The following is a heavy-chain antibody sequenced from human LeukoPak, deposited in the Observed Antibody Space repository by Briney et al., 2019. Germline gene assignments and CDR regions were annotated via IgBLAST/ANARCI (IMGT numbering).Heavy chain of an antibody. CDR3: ATTNPDGYNRDSYYFDY. Sequence: ASVKVSCKVSGYALTELSMHWVRQAPGKGLEWMGGFDPEDGETIYAQKFQGRVTMTEDTSTDTAYMELSSLRSEDTAVYYCATTNPDGYNRDSYYFDYWGQGTLVTVS. D-gene: IGHD5-24*01. J-gene: IGHJ4*02. CDR2: FDPEDGET. V-gene: IGHV1-24*01. CDR1: GYALTELS.